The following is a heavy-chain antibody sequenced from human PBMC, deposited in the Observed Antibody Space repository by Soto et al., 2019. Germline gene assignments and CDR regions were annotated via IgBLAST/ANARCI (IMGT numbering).Heavy chain of an antibody. J-gene: IGHJ4*02. V-gene: IGHV1-46*01. CDR1: GYTFTSYY. CDR3: ARSGFGDYTALD. CDR2: INASGGST. Sequence: QVQLVQSWAEVKKPGASVKVSCKASGYTFTSYYMHWVRQTPGQGLDWMGHINASGGSTSYPQKFQGRVTMTRNTSASTVCMELSSLRSEDTAVYYGARSGFGDYTALDWGQGTLDTVSS. D-gene: IGHD4-17*01.